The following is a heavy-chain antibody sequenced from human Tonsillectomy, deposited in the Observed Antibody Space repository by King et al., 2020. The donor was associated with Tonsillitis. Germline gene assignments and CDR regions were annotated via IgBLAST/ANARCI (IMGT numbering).Heavy chain of an antibody. CDR3: ARPGAGGGAVAVLSWFGP. CDR1: GYIFSNYW. V-gene: IGHV5-10-1*03. CDR2: IDPSASLV. J-gene: IGHJ5*02. Sequence: VQLVESGAEVKKPGESLRISCKGSGYIFSNYWITWVRQMPGKGLEWMGTIDPSASLVTYNPSFEGHVTISADRSINTAYLQWSSLTAPDTAMYYCARPGAGGGAVAVLSWFGPWGQGTLVAGSS. D-gene: IGHD2-8*01.